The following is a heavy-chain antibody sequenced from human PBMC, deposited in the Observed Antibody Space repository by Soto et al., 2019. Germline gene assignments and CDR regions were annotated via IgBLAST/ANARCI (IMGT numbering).Heavy chain of an antibody. CDR3: AKDRRCTGETCSLSNDY. D-gene: IGHD2-8*02. J-gene: IGHJ4*02. V-gene: IGHV3-23*01. Sequence: EVQLLESGGGLVQPGGSLRLSCAASGFIFSTYGMSWVRQAPGKGLDWVSGIRGSGGKTYYADSVKGRFTISRDNSRSTLYLQMDSLRADDTAVYYCAKDRRCTGETCSLSNDYWGQGTLVTVSS. CDR2: IRGSGGKT. CDR1: GFIFSTYG.